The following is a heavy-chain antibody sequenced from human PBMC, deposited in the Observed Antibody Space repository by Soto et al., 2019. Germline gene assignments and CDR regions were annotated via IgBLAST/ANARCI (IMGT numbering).Heavy chain of an antibody. CDR3: AGTGSCYSCHWFDP. Sequence: PSETLSLTCTVSGGSISSYYWSWIRQPPGKGLEWIGYIYYSGSTNYNPSLKSRVTISVDTSKNQFSLKLSSVTAADTAVYYCAGTGSCYSCHWFDPWGQGTLVTVSS. D-gene: IGHD2-15*01. V-gene: IGHV4-59*01. CDR1: GGSISSYY. CDR2: IYYSGST. J-gene: IGHJ5*02.